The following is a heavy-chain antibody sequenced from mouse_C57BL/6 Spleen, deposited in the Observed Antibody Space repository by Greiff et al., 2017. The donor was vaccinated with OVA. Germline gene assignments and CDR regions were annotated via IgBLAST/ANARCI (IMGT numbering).Heavy chain of an antibody. D-gene: IGHD2-5*01. CDR1: GYTFTSYW. J-gene: IGHJ4*01. CDR3: ARERDSNYGWAMDY. V-gene: IGHV1-72*01. Sequence: VQLQQSGAELVKPGASVKLSCKASGYTFTSYWMHWVKQRPGRGLEWIGRIDPNSGGTKYNEKFKSKATLTVDKPSSTAYMQLSSLTSEDSAVYYCARERDSNYGWAMDYWGQGTSVTVSS. CDR2: IDPNSGGT.